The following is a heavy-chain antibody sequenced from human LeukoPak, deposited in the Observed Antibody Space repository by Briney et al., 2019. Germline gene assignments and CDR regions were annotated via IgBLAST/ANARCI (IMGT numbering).Heavy chain of an antibody. CDR3: ARGTMVRDISYCFDF. CDR1: GFTFSNYA. Sequence: PGGSLRLSCAASGFTFSNYAMTWVRQAPGQGLEWVSAISGSGGATYYADSVKGRFTVSRDNSKNTLYLQMNSLRAEDTAVYYCARGTMVRDISYCFDFWGQGTLVTVSS. D-gene: IGHD3-10*01. CDR2: ISGSGGAT. V-gene: IGHV3-23*01. J-gene: IGHJ4*02.